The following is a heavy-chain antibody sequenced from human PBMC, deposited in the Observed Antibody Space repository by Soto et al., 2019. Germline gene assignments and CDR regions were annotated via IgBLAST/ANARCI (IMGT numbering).Heavy chain of an antibody. D-gene: IGHD3-22*01. Sequence: QVQLVESGGGVVQPGRSLRLSCAASGFTFSSYGMHWVRQAPGKGLEWVAVISYDGSNKYYADSVKGRFTISRDNSKNTLYLQMNSLRAEDTAVYYCARDLTYYYDSSGSEVDYWGQGTLVTVSS. CDR2: ISYDGSNK. CDR3: ARDLTYYYDSSGSEVDY. CDR1: GFTFSSYG. V-gene: IGHV3-30*03. J-gene: IGHJ4*02.